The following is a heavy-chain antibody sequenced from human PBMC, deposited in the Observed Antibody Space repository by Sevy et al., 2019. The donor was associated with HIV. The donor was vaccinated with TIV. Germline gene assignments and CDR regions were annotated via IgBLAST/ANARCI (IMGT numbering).Heavy chain of an antibody. J-gene: IGHJ3*02. CDR2: ISDDGSNK. CDR3: AREGVGATTDAFDI. CDR1: GFTFSSYA. V-gene: IGHV3-30-3*01. D-gene: IGHD1-26*01. Sequence: GGSLRLSCAASGFTFSSYAMHWVRQAPGKGLEWVAVISDDGSNKYYADSVKGRFTISRDNSKNTLYLQMNSLRAEDTAVYYCAREGVGATTDAFDIWGQGTMVTVSS.